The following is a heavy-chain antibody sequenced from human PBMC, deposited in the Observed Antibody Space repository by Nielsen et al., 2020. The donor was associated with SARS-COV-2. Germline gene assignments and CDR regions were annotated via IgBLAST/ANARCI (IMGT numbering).Heavy chain of an antibody. D-gene: IGHD2-15*01. Sequence: WIRQPPGKGLEWIGEINHSGSTNYNPSLKSRVTISVDTSKNQFSLKLSSVTAADTAVYYCARVLGGYCSGGSCYRLNSGWSSFDYWGQGTLVTVSS. CDR3: ARVLGGYCSGGSCYRLNSGWSSFDY. CDR2: INHSGST. J-gene: IGHJ4*02. V-gene: IGHV4-34*01.